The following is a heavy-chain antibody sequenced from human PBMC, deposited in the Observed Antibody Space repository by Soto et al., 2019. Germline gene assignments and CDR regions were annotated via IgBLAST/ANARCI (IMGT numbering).Heavy chain of an antibody. CDR1: GFTVSSNY. J-gene: IGHJ6*02. CDR2: IYSGGST. D-gene: IGHD1-26*01. V-gene: IGHV3-66*01. Sequence: GGSLRLSCAASGFTVSSNYMSWVRQAPGKGLEWVSVIYSGGSTYYADSVKGRFTISRDNSKNTLYLQMNSLRAEDTAVYYCARDGVVGATKPYYYYGMDVWGQGTTVTVSS. CDR3: ARDGVVGATKPYYYYGMDV.